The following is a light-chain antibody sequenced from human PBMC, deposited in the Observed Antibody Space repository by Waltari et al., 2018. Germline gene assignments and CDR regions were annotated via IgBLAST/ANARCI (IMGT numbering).Light chain of an antibody. Sequence: DIQLTQSPSSLSASVGDRVTITCQASQPITNYLNWYQQKPGKAPELLIYDASKLQTGVPSRFSGSQSGTAFTFTIASLQPEDVATYYCQRYDNLPVFAFGPGTKVNVK. V-gene: IGKV1-33*01. J-gene: IGKJ3*01. CDR3: QRYDNLPVFA. CDR1: QPITNY. CDR2: DAS.